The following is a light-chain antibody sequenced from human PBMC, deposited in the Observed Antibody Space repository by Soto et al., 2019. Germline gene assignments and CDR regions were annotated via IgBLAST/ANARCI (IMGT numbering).Light chain of an antibody. CDR1: SSDVGGYNY. Sequence: QSALTQPASVSGSPGQSITISCTGTSSDVGGYNYVSWYQHHPGRAPQLMIYDVSNRPSGVSSRFSGSKSGNTASLTISGLQAEDVADYYCSSYRSSSTPYVVFGGGTKVTVL. J-gene: IGLJ2*01. CDR3: SSYRSSSTPYVV. CDR2: DVS. V-gene: IGLV2-14*03.